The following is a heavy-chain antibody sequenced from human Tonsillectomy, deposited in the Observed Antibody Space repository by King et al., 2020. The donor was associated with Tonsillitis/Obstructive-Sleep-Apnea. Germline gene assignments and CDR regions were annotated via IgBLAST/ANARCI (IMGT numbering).Heavy chain of an antibody. CDR2: IVLGSGNT. J-gene: IGHJ6*03. CDR3: AAGGDYNILTGYRNYYMDV. CDR1: GFTFTSSA. Sequence: KQLVQSGPEVKKPGTSVKVSCQASGFTFTSSAVQWVRQARGQRLEWIGWIVLGSGNTNYAQKFQERVTITRDMSTSTAYMELSSLRSEDTAVYYCAAGGDYNILTGYRNYYMDVWGKGTTVTVSS. V-gene: IGHV1-58*01. D-gene: IGHD3-9*01.